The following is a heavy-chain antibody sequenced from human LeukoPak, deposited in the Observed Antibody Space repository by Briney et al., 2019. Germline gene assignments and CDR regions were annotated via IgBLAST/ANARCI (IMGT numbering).Heavy chain of an antibody. V-gene: IGHV3-48*01. J-gene: IGHJ4*02. CDR2: ISSRSDSE. D-gene: IGHD2/OR15-2a*01. CDR1: GFTFGTYG. Sequence: GGSLRLSCASSGFTFGTYGMNWVRQAPEKGLEWVSYISSRSDSENYADSVKGRFTIPRDNNRNLLYLQMNSLRAEDTAVYFCARDSTRILGLFDYWGQGTLVTISS. CDR3: ARDSTRILGLFDY.